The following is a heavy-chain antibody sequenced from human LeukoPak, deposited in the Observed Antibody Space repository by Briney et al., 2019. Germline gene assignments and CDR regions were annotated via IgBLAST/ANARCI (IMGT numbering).Heavy chain of an antibody. J-gene: IGHJ4*02. D-gene: IGHD2-21*02. V-gene: IGHV3-7*01. CDR1: GFTFNRYW. Sequence: GGSLRLSCAASGFTFNRYWMSWVRQAPGKGLEWVANVKQDGSEKYHVDSVKGRFTISRDNAKNSLYLQMNNLRAEDTAVYYCARSRDFYFDYWGQGTLVTVSS. CDR2: VKQDGSEK. CDR3: ARSRDFYFDY.